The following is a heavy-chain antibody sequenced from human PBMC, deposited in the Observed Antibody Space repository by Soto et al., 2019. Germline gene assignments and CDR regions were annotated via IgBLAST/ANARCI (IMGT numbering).Heavy chain of an antibody. D-gene: IGHD3-22*01. Sequence: GGSLRLSCAASGFTFSSYAMSWVRQAPGKGLEWVSAISGSGGSTYYADSVKGRCTISRDNSKNTLYLQMNGLRAEDTAVYYCASYDSSGYFRFDPWGQGTLVTVPQ. CDR2: ISGSGGST. J-gene: IGHJ5*02. CDR3: ASYDSSGYFRFDP. CDR1: GFTFSSYA. V-gene: IGHV3-23*01.